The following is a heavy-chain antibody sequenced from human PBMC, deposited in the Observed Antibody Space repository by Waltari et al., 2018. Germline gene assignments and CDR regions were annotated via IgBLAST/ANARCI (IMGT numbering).Heavy chain of an antibody. V-gene: IGHV4-31*01. Sequence: QVQLQESGPGLVKPSQTLSLTCTVSGGSISSGGYYWSWIRQHPGKGLEWIGYIYYSGSTYYNPYLKSLVTISVDTSKNQFALKLSSVTAADTAVYYCARADSSGYGGGMDVWGQGTTVTVSS. CDR3: ARADSSGYGGGMDV. CDR1: GGSISSGGYY. D-gene: IGHD3-22*01. CDR2: IYYSGST. J-gene: IGHJ6*02.